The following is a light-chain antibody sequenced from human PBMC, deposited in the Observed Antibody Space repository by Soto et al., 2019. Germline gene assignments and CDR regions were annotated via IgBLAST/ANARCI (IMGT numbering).Light chain of an antibody. V-gene: IGLV2-8*01. CDR2: EVG. Sequence: QSALTQPPSASGSPGQSVTISCTGTSNDVGGYNYVPWYQHHPAKAPKLIIYEVGKRPSGVPDRFSASKSGNTASLTVSGLQAEDEADYYCSSYAGNSVVFGGGTKLTVL. CDR1: SNDVGGYNY. CDR3: SSYAGNSVV. J-gene: IGLJ2*01.